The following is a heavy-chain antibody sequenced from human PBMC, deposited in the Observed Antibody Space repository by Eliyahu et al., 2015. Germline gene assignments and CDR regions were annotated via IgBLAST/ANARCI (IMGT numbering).Heavy chain of an antibody. CDR2: ISYSGST. CDR3: ARLESWFDP. V-gene: IGHV4-59*08. Sequence: QVQLQESGPGLVKPSETLSLTCTVSGGSISSYYWSWIRQPPGKGLEWIAYISYSGSTKYNPSPQSPLPLSPDPSPHQFSLRLSSVTAADTAVYYCARLESWFDPWGQGTLVTVSS. CDR1: GGSISSYY. J-gene: IGHJ5*02.